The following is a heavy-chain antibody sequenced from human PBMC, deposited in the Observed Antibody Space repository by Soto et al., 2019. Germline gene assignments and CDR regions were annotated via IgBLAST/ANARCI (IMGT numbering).Heavy chain of an antibody. Sequence: GASVKVSCKASGYTFTSYCISWVRQAPGQGLEWMGWISAYNGNTNYAQKLQGRVTMTTDTSTSTAYMELRSLRSDDTAVYYCARPNGIVAIKEYYFDYWGQGTLVTVSS. CDR3: ARPNGIVAIKEYYFDY. J-gene: IGHJ4*02. D-gene: IGHD5-12*01. V-gene: IGHV1-18*01. CDR2: ISAYNGNT. CDR1: GYTFTSYC.